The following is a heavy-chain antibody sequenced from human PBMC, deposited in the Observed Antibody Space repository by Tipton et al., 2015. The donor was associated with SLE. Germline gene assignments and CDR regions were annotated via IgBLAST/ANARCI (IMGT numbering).Heavy chain of an antibody. CDR3: AKDGKFLYWYFDL. CDR1: GFTFSSYA. D-gene: IGHD2-21*01. J-gene: IGHJ2*01. V-gene: IGHV3-43D*04. Sequence: SLRLSCAASGFTFSSYAMHWVRQAPGKGLEWVSLISWDGGSTYYADSVKGRFTISRDNSKNSLYLQMNSLRAEDTALYYCAKDGKFLYWYFDLWGRGTLVTVSS. CDR2: ISWDGGST.